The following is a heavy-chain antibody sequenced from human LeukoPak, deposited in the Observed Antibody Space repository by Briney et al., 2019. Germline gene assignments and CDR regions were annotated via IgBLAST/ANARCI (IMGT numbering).Heavy chain of an antibody. CDR1: GGSFGGYY. Sequence: MPSETLSLTCAVYGGSFGGYYWSWIRQPPGKGLEWIGEINHSGSTNYNPSLKSRVTISVDTSKNQFSLKLSSETAADTAVYYCARGPSNCSSTSCYSGTTGAFDYWGQGTLVTVSS. CDR2: INHSGST. D-gene: IGHD2-2*01. CDR3: ARGPSNCSSTSCYSGTTGAFDY. V-gene: IGHV4-34*01. J-gene: IGHJ4*02.